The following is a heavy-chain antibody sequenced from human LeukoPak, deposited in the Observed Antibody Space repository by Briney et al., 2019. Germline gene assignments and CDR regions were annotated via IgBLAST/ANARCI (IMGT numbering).Heavy chain of an antibody. J-gene: IGHJ3*02. CDR2: IYYSGST. CDR1: GYSISSGYY. V-gene: IGHV4-61*01. D-gene: IGHD4-23*01. CDR3: ARGGKSRYAFDI. Sequence: SETLSLTCTVSGYSISSGYYWGWIRQPPGKGLEWIGYIYYSGSTNYNPSLKSRVTISVDTSKNQFSLKLSSVTAADTAVYYCARGGKSRYAFDIWGQGTMVTVSS.